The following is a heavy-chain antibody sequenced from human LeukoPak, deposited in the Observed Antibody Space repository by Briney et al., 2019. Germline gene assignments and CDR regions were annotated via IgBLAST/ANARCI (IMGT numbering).Heavy chain of an antibody. V-gene: IGHV3-23*01. Sequence: GGSLRLSCAASGFTFSSYAMSWVRLAPGKGLEWVSAISGSGGSTYYADSVKGRFTISRDNSKNTLYLQMNSLRAEDTAVYYCARGLLRWNDYWGQGTLVTVSS. CDR3: ARGLLRWNDY. CDR1: GFTFSSYA. D-gene: IGHD4-23*01. CDR2: ISGSGGST. J-gene: IGHJ4*02.